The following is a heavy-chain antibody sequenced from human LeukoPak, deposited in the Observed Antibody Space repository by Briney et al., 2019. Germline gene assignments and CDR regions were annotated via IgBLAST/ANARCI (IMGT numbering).Heavy chain of an antibody. J-gene: IGHJ6*02. D-gene: IGHD2-2*01. CDR2: IYENGGTT. CDR1: GFTFRSHA. CDR3: ATPLCSSTSCYYYYYYYGMDV. V-gene: IGHV3-23*01. Sequence: PGGSLRLSCVGSGFTFRSHAMSWVRQAPEKGLEFVSGIYENGGTTYYADSVKGRFSISRDNSKNTLYLQMDSLRAEDTAVYYCATPLCSSTSCYYYYYYYGMDVWGQGTTVTVSS.